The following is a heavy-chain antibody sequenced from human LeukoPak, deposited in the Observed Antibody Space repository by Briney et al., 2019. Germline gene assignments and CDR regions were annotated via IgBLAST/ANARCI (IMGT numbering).Heavy chain of an antibody. J-gene: IGHJ4*02. Sequence: GGSLRLSCAASGFTVSSHYMNWVRQAPGKGLQWVSVLYSDGTTYYADSVKGRFTISRDDSKNTLYLQMNSLKTEDTAVYYCTSRWYWGQGTLVTVSS. CDR3: TSRWY. CDR2: LYSDGTT. V-gene: IGHV3-66*01. CDR1: GFTVSSHY.